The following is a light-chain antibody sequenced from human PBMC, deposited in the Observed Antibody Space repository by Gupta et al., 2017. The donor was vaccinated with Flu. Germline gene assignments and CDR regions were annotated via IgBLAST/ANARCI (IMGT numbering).Light chain of an antibody. Sequence: QSALTQPVSLSGSPGQSITISCTGTAADVGGFDYVSWYQQYPDKAPKLIIFDVNDRPSGIPSRFSGYKSGNTASLTISGLQAEDEAAYYCSSYTVVNKGVVFGGGTKVTVL. CDR3: SSYTVVNKGVV. CDR1: AADVGGFDY. V-gene: IGLV2-14*03. J-gene: IGLJ3*02. CDR2: DVN.